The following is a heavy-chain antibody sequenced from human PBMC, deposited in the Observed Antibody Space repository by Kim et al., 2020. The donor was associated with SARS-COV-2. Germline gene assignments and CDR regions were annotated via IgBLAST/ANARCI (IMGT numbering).Heavy chain of an antibody. Sequence: GGSLRLSCAASGFTFSSYEMNWVRQAPGKGLEWVSYISSSGSTIYYADSVKGRFTISRDNAKNSLYLQMNSLRAEDTAVYYCARASIFGVVPPYFDLWGRGTLVTVSS. D-gene: IGHD3-3*01. CDR2: ISSSGSTI. CDR1: GFTFSSYE. CDR3: ARASIFGVVPPYFDL. J-gene: IGHJ2*01. V-gene: IGHV3-48*03.